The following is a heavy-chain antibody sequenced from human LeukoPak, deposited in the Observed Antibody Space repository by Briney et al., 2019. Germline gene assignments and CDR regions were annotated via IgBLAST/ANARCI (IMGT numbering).Heavy chain of an antibody. CDR1: GFTFSSYA. J-gene: IGHJ4*02. CDR3: AKIPDVSDY. Sequence: GGSLRLSCAVSGFTFSSYAMIWVRQAPGRGLVRVSSIGASGDSIHYTDSVKGRFTISRDNSKNTLYLQMSSLRVEDTAVYYCAKIPDVSDYWGQGTLVTVSS. V-gene: IGHV3-23*01. CDR2: IGASGDSI.